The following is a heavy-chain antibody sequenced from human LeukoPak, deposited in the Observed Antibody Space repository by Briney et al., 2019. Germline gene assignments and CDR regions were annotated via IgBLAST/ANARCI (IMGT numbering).Heavy chain of an antibody. V-gene: IGHV4-34*01. Sequence: SETLSLTCAVYGGSFSGYYWSWIRQPPGKGLEWIGEINHSGSTNYNPSLKGRVTISVDTSKNQFSLKLSSVTAADTAVYYCARHVWWLRAFDYWGQGTLVTVSS. J-gene: IGHJ4*02. D-gene: IGHD5-12*01. CDR3: ARHVWWLRAFDY. CDR2: INHSGST. CDR1: GGSFSGYY.